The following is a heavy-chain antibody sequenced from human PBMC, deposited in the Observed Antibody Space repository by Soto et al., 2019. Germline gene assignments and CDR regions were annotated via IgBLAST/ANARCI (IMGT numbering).Heavy chain of an antibody. J-gene: IGHJ6*02. CDR3: ARAGGPTNNGMDV. V-gene: IGHV4-59*01. Sequence: ETLSLTCTVSGGSISSYYWSWIRQPPGKGLEWIGYIYYSGSTNYNPSLKSRVTISVDTSKNQFSLKLSSVTAADTAVYYCARAGGPTNNGMDVWGQGTTVTVSS. CDR2: IYYSGST. D-gene: IGHD3-16*01. CDR1: GGSISSYY.